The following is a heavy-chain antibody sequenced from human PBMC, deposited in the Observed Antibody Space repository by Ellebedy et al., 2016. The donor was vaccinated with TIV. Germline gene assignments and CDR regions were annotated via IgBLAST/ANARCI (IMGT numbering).Heavy chain of an antibody. J-gene: IGHJ4*02. Sequence: PGGSLRLSCAASGFTFSNYWMNWVRQAPGKGLELAANINQDGRAKNYVDSVKGRFAISRDNAKNSLYLQMNNLRREDTAIYYCARGSVVTGADSWGQGTLVSVSS. CDR1: GFTFSNYW. CDR2: INQDGRAK. D-gene: IGHD2-21*02. V-gene: IGHV3-7*03. CDR3: ARGSVVTGADS.